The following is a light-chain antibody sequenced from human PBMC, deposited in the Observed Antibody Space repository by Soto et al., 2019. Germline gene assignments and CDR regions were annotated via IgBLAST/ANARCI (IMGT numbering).Light chain of an antibody. J-gene: IGKJ1*01. CDR1: QSVSSSY. CDR3: QQHGSSPTWT. CDR2: GAS. V-gene: IGKV3-20*01. Sequence: EIVLTQSPGTLSLSPGERATLSCRASQSVSSSYLAWYQQKPGQAPRLLIYGASTRATGIPDRFSGSGSGTDFTLTISRLEPEDSAVYYCQQHGSSPTWTFGQGTKVDIK.